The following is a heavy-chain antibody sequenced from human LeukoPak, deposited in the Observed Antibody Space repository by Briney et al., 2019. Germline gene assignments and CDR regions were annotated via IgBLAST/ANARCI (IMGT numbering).Heavy chain of an antibody. J-gene: IGHJ4*02. V-gene: IGHV3-30*03. D-gene: IGHD6-19*01. CDR3: ASIAVAGGDFDY. CDR2: ISYDGSNK. Sequence: GGSLRLSCAASGFTFSSYGMHWVRQAPGKGLEWVAVISYDGSNKYYADSVRGRFTISRDNSKNTLYLQMNSLRAEDTAVYYCASIAVAGGDFDYWGQGTLVTVSS. CDR1: GFTFSSYG.